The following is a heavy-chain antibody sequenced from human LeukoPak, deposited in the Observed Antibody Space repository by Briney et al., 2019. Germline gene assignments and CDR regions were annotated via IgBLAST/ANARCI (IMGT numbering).Heavy chain of an antibody. V-gene: IGHV1-8*03. CDR2: MNPNSGNT. CDR3: ARGPDTAMGFDY. D-gene: IGHD5-18*01. Sequence: ASVKVSCKASGYTFTSYDINWVRQATGQGLEWMGWMNPNSGNTGYAQKFQGRVTITRNTSISTAYMELSSLSSEDTAVYYCARGPDTAMGFDYWGQGTLVTVSS. CDR1: GYTFTSYD. J-gene: IGHJ4*02.